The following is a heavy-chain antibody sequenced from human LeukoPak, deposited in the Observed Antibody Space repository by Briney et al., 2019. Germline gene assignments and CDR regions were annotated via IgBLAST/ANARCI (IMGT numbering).Heavy chain of an antibody. V-gene: IGHV2-5*08. CDR3: ATKSVVGAGNAFDN. D-gene: IGHD1-26*01. CDR1: GGSISSGDYY. Sequence: TLSLTCTVSGGSISSGDYYWSWIRQPPGKALEWLALIYWDDDKRYSPSLKSRLTITKDTSKNQVVLTMTNMDPVDTATYYCATKSVVGAGNAFDNWGQGTMVTVSS. J-gene: IGHJ3*02. CDR2: IYWDDDK.